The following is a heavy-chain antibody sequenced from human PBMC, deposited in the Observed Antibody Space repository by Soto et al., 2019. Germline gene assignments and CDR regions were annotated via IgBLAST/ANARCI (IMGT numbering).Heavy chain of an antibody. CDR2: IKQDGSEK. D-gene: IGHD2-15*01. CDR1: GFTFSSYW. V-gene: IGHV3-7*01. CDR3: ARDAPSYCSGGSCYFRGGWFDP. J-gene: IGHJ5*02. Sequence: GGSLRLSCAASGFTFSSYWMSWVRQAPGKGLEWVANIKQDGSEKYYVDSVKGRFTISRDNAKNSLYLQMNSLRAEDTAVYYCARDAPSYCSGGSCYFRGGWFDPWGQGTLVTVSS.